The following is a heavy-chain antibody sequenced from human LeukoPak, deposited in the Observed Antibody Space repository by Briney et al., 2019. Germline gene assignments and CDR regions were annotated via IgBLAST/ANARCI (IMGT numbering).Heavy chain of an antibody. CDR3: ARLSGDIVVWTAIYFDY. CDR2: IYPDDSDT. V-gene: IGHV5-51*01. D-gene: IGHD2-21*02. Sequence: GESLKISCRGSGDIFSTYWIVWVRQMPGKGLEWMGIIYPDDSDTRYSPSFQGQVTISAYKSLSTAYLQWSSLRASDTAMYYCARLSGDIVVWTAIYFDYWGQGTLVTVSS. J-gene: IGHJ4*02. CDR1: GDIFSTYW.